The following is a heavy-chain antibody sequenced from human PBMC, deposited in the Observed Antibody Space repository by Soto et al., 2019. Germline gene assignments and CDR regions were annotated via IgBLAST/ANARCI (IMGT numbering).Heavy chain of an antibody. J-gene: IGHJ3*02. CDR2: IYYSGST. CDR1: GASISAYY. Sequence: PSETLSLTCSVSGASISAYYWSWIRQPPGKVLEWIAYIYYSGSTSYNPSLKSRVSISLDTSKNQFSLKLSSVTAADTAVYYCARTYDGSGPNSGGYGFDIWGPGTMVTV. D-gene: IGHD3-22*01. V-gene: IGHV4-59*01. CDR3: ARTYDGSGPNSGGYGFDI.